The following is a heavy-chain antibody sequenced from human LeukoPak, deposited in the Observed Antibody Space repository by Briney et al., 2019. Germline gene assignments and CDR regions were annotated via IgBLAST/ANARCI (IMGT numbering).Heavy chain of an antibody. CDR3: AREEVDYGATFAH. V-gene: IGHV1-2*02. D-gene: IGHD4-17*01. CDR1: GYTFTGYY. CDR2: INANSGGT. J-gene: IGHJ4*02. Sequence: ASVKVSCKASGYTFTGYYIHWVRQAPGQGLEWMGWINANSGGTNYAQKFQGRVTMTRDTSISTAYMELSRLRSDDTAVYYCAREEVDYGATFAHWGQGTLVTVSS.